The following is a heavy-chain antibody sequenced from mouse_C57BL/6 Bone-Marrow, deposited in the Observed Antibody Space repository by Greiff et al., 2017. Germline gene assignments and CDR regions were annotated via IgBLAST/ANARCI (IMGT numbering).Heavy chain of an antibody. D-gene: IGHD1-1*01. CDR2: IYPGDGAT. CDR1: GYAFSSYW. V-gene: IGHV1-80*01. CDR3: AITTVVATPYYFDY. Sequence: VQLQQSGAELVKPGASVKISCKASGYAFSSYWLNWVKERPGKGLEWIGQIYPGDGATNYNGKFKGKATLNADKSSSTAYMQLSSLTSEDSAVYFCAITTVVATPYYFDYWGQGTTLTVSS. J-gene: IGHJ2*01.